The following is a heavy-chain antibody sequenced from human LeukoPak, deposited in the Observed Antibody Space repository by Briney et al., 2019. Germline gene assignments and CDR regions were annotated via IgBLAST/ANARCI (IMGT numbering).Heavy chain of an antibody. D-gene: IGHD1-26*01. CDR3: ARQKDSGTYPFDY. J-gene: IGHJ4*02. CDR1: GVSLSSDY. V-gene: IGHV4-59*08. CDR2: IYYIGST. Sequence: PSETLSLTCTVSGVSLSSDYWSWIRPPPGKGLEWIGSIYYIGSTNYNPSLTSRSTISVDTSKQQSSLQRSSVTAAHTAAYYCARQKDSGTYPFDYWGQGTLVTVSS.